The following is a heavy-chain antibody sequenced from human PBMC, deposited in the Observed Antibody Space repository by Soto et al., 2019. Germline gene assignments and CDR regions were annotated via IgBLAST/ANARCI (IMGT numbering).Heavy chain of an antibody. CDR2: INPNSGGT. CDR3: ARDVGYYDFWSGYSLAGMDV. CDR1: GYRITGDY. V-gene: IGHV1-2*04. J-gene: IGHJ6*02. Sequence: VSVKVSWKASGYRITGDYMHWVRKTTEKGQERMGWINPNSGGTNYAQKFQGWVTMTRDTSISTAYMELSRLRSDDTAVYYCARDVGYYDFWSGYSLAGMDVWGQGTTVTVS. D-gene: IGHD3-3*01.